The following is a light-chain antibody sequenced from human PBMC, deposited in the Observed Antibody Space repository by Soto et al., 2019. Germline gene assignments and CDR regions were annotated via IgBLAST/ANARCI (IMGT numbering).Light chain of an antibody. J-gene: IGKJ1*01. CDR2: AAS. CDR3: QKYDSAPWT. CDR1: QGISNY. V-gene: IGKV1-27*01. Sequence: DIEMTQSPSSLSASVVDRVTITCRASQGISNYLAWYQQRPGKVPKLLIYAASTLQSGVPSRFSGSGSGTDFTLTISSLQPEDVATYYCQKYDSAPWTFGQGTEVEIK.